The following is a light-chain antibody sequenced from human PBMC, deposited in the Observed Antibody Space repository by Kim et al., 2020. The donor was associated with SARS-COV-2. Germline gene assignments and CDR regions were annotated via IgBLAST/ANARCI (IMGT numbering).Light chain of an antibody. CDR1: QGILMY. CDR3: QQSNGYPWT. Sequence: GSGGDRVTITWRASQGILMYLAWYQHKAGQAPRLLIYAASTLQSGVPSRFSGSGSGTDFTLTISSLQPEDFATYYCQQSNGYPWTFGQGTKVDIK. V-gene: IGKV1-9*01. J-gene: IGKJ1*01. CDR2: AAS.